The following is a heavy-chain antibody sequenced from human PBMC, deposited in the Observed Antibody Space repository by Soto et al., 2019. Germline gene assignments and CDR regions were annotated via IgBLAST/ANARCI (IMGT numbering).Heavy chain of an antibody. V-gene: IGHV3-23*01. D-gene: IGHD1-26*01. CDR1: GFTFSSYA. CDR2: INSSGDTT. CDR3: EKDVGGSYGFDY. Sequence: EVQLLESGGGLVQPGGSLRLSCAASGFTFSSYAMSWVRQAPGKGLEWVSTINSSGDTTYYADSVKGRFTISRDNSKNTLYLQMNSLRAEDTAVYYCEKDVGGSYGFDYWGQGTLVTVSS. J-gene: IGHJ4*02.